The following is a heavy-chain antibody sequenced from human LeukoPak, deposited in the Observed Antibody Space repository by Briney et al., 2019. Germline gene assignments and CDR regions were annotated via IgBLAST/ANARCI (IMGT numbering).Heavy chain of an antibody. D-gene: IGHD3-22*01. CDR2: MNPSGST. CDR1: GGSFSGYY. V-gene: IGHV4-34*01. Sequence: SETLSLTCAVYGGSFSGYYWTWIRQTPEKGLEWIEEMNPSGSTNYNPSLKSRVTISVDTPKNQFSLELSSVTAADTAVYYCARGRQDVTMIVVVMTAVSYYLDVWGKGTTVTVS. CDR3: ARGRQDVTMIVVVMTAVSYYLDV. J-gene: IGHJ6*03.